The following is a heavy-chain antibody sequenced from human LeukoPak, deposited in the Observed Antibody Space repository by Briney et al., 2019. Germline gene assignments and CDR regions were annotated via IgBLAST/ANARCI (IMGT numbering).Heavy chain of an antibody. V-gene: IGHV3-30-3*01. Sequence: GGSLRLSCAASGFTFSSYAMHWVRQAPGKGLEWVAVISYDGSNKYYADSVKGRFTISRDNSKNTLYLQMNSLRAEDTAVYYCARRTHCSGGSCYGSDFDYWGQGTLVTVSS. CDR2: ISYDGSNK. D-gene: IGHD2-15*01. CDR3: ARRTHCSGGSCYGSDFDY. CDR1: GFTFSSYA. J-gene: IGHJ4*02.